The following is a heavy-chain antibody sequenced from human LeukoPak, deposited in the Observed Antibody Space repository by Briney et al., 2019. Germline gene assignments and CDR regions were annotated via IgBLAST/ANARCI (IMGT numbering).Heavy chain of an antibody. D-gene: IGHD2-21*01. Sequence: ASVKVSCKASGYSFTSYYMHWVRQAPGQGLEWMGIINPSGGSTSYAQKCQGRVTVTANKSTTTAYMDLRSLRFEDTAVYYCARSIERSRGSYYYMDVWGKGTTVSVSS. CDR3: ARSIERSRGSYYYMDV. V-gene: IGHV1-46*01. J-gene: IGHJ6*03. CDR1: GYSFTSYY. CDR2: INPSGGST.